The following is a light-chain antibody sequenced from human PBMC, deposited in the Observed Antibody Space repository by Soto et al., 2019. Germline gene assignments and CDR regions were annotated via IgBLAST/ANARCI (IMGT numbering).Light chain of an antibody. CDR1: SSDVGSYNY. CDR3: SSYTSSSTYVV. V-gene: IGLV2-14*01. Sequence: QSALTQPASVSGSPGQSITISCTGTSSDVGSYNYVSWYQQHPGKAPKLIIYDVSNRPSGVSNRFSGSKSGNTASLTISGLQAEDEADYYCSSYTSSSTYVVFGGGTKVTVL. CDR2: DVS. J-gene: IGLJ2*01.